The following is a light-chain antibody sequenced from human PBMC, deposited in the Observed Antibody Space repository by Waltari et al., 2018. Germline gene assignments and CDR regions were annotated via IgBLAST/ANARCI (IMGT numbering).Light chain of an antibody. V-gene: IGKV3-15*01. CDR1: QSIRSS. CDR3: QHYVGWPPAYT. J-gene: IGKJ2*01. CDR2: GAS. Sequence: IVMTQSPVTRSVSPGEGATLSCRASQSIRSSLAWYQQRPGQAPRLLIYGASTRATGIAARFRGSGYGTDFSLTISSLQSEDFGIYYCQHYVGWPPAYTFGQGTKLEIK.